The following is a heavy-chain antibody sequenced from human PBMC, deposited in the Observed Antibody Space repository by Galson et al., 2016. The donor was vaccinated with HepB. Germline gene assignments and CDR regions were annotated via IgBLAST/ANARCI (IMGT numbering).Heavy chain of an antibody. D-gene: IGHD3-10*01. CDR2: ISDSGDNT. V-gene: IGHV3-23*01. CDR1: GFTFSVYA. CDR3: AKRGDPSYGYFDF. Sequence: SLRLSCAASGFTFSVYAMTWVRQAPGKGLEWVSDISDSGDNTYNADFVKARFTISRDNSKNTLYLQLNRLRAEDTAVYYCAKRGDPSYGYFDFWGQGALVTVSS. J-gene: IGHJ4*02.